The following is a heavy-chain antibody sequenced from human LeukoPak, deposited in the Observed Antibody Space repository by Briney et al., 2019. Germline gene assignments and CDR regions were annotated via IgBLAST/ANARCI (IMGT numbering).Heavy chain of an antibody. CDR2: IYHSGST. CDR3: ARSLRGLRLGELSGDFDY. Sequence: PSETLSLTCAVSGGSISSSNWWSWVRQPPGKGLEWIGEIYHSGSTNYNPSLKSRVTISVDTSKNQFSLKLSSVTAADTAVYYCARSLRGLRLGELSGDFDYWGQGTLVTVSS. CDR1: GGSISSSNW. D-gene: IGHD3-16*02. V-gene: IGHV4-4*02. J-gene: IGHJ4*02.